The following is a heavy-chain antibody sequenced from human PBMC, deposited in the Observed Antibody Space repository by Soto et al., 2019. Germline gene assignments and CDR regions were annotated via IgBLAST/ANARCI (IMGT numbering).Heavy chain of an antibody. V-gene: IGHV3-33*01. CDR3: ATDQMAAAASEDVGYFDY. Sequence: GGSLRLSCAASGFTFSSYGMHWVRQAPGKGLEWVAVIWYDGSNKYYADSVKGRFTISRDNSKNTLYLQMNSLRAEDTAVYYCATDQMAAAASEDVGYFDYWGQGTLVTVSS. CDR1: GFTFSSYG. CDR2: IWYDGSNK. J-gene: IGHJ4*02. D-gene: IGHD6-13*01.